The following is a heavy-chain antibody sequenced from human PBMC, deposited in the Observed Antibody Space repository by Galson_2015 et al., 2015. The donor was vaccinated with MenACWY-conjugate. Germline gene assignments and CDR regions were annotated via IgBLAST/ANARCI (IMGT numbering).Heavy chain of an antibody. CDR1: GYIFSNYG. Sequence: QSGAEVKKPGESLKISCKASGYIFSNYGISWVRQAPGQGLEWMGWISDHNGDTDYGQNLQGRVTITTDTSTSATYMELRSLRSAATAVYYCARDLYFTGDHDILTGPAYWGQGTLVTVSS. CDR2: ISDHNGDT. J-gene: IGHJ4*02. D-gene: IGHD3-9*01. V-gene: IGHV1-18*01. CDR3: ARDLYFTGDHDILTGPAY.